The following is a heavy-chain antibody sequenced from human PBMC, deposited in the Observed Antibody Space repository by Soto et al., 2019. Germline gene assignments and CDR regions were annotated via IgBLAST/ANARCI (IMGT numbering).Heavy chain of an antibody. D-gene: IGHD3-10*01. CDR3: AKDLAVSGTKGPIYGIFDI. CDR1: GFTFDDYA. V-gene: IGHV3-9*01. J-gene: IGHJ3*02. Sequence: EVQLVESGGGLVQPGTSLRLSCAASGFTFDDYAMHWVRQAPGKGLEWVSGLSWNSRSIGYADSVRGRFTISRDNAKNSLYLQMNSLREEDTALYYCAKDLAVSGTKGPIYGIFDIWGRGTMVTVSS. CDR2: LSWNSRSI.